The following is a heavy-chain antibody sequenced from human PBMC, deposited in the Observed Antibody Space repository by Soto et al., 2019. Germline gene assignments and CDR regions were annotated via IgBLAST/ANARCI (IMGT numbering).Heavy chain of an antibody. CDR3: AADLGGSNLLDY. J-gene: IGHJ4*02. D-gene: IGHD1-26*01. Sequence: SVKVSCKASGFTFTSSAVQWVRQARGHRLEWIGWIVVGSGNTNYAQKFQERVTITRDMATSTAYMELSSLRSEDTAVYYCAADLGGSNLLDYWGQGTLVTVSS. CDR1: GFTFTSSA. CDR2: IVVGSGNT. V-gene: IGHV1-58*01.